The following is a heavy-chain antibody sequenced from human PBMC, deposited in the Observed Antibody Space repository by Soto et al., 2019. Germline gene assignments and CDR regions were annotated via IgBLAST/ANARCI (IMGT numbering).Heavy chain of an antibody. CDR3: ASSCISTSCPSFYYYYGLDA. CDR1: GYTFTSYG. Sequence: VSVKVSCKASGYTFTSYGFTWVRQAPGQGLEWMGWISAHNGDTNYAHKFQGRVTMTTDTSTSTAYMELRSLRSDDTAVYYCASSCISTSCPSFYYYYGLDAWGQGTTVTVSS. CDR2: ISAHNGDT. J-gene: IGHJ6*02. D-gene: IGHD2-2*01. V-gene: IGHV1-18*04.